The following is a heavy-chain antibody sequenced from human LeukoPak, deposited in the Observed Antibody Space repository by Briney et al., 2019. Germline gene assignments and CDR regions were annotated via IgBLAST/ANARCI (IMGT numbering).Heavy chain of an antibody. V-gene: IGHV4-30-4*01. J-gene: IGHJ5*02. D-gene: IGHD5-18*01. CDR3: ARTGFSYGSAGS. CDR1: NDSLNNGDAY. CDR2: FYYSGRT. Sequence: SQTLSLTCTVSNDSLNNGDAYWSWVRQPPGKGLEWIGCFYYSGRTYYNPSLRSRVAISGDTAKNRFSLRVNSVTAADTAVYFCARTGFSYGSAGSWGQGTLVTVSA.